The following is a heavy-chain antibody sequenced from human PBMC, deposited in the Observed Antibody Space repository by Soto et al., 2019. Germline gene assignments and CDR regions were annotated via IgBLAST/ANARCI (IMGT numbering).Heavy chain of an antibody. V-gene: IGHV3-21*02. CDR2: ISSGSSYI. CDR1: GFTFSNYG. CDR3: AGNPGGGWESLQH. Sequence: EVQLVESGGGLVKPGGSLRISCAASGFTFSNYGMNWVRQAPGKGLEWVSSISSGSSYIFYADSVKGRFTISRDNAENSLYLKMTSLTAEDSAVYSWAGNPGGGWESLQHWGQGPRVTVS. D-gene: IGHD6-19*01. J-gene: IGHJ1*01.